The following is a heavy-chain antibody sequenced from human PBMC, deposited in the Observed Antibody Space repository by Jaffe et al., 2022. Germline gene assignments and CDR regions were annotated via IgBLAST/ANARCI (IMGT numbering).Heavy chain of an antibody. D-gene: IGHD6-19*01. CDR2: IRSKAYGGTT. V-gene: IGHV3-49*04. J-gene: IGHJ4*02. Sequence: EVQLVESGGGLVQPGRSLRLSCTASGFTFGDYAMSWVRQAPGKGLEWVGFIRSKAYGGTTEYAASVKGRFTISRDDSKSIAYLQMNSLKTEDTAVYYCTRDIAVAGWSLRDYWGQGTLVTVSS. CDR3: TRDIAVAGWSLRDY. CDR1: GFTFGDYA.